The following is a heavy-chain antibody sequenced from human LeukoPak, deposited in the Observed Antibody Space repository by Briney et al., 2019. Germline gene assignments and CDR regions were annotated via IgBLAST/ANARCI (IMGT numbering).Heavy chain of an antibody. Sequence: ASVKVSCKASGYTFTGYYMHWVRQAPGQGLEWMGWINPNSGGTNYAQKFQGRVTMTRDTSISTAYMELSRLRSDDTAVYYCARGYYYDSSGYYYEWGQGTLDTVSS. V-gene: IGHV1-2*02. CDR3: ARGYYYDSSGYYYE. J-gene: IGHJ4*02. CDR2: INPNSGGT. D-gene: IGHD3-22*01. CDR1: GYTFTGYY.